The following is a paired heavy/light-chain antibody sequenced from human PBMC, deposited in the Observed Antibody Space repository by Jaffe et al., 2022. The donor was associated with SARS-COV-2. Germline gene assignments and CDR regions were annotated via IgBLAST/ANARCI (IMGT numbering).Light chain of an antibody. CDR1: QSVLYSSNNKNY. V-gene: IGKV4-1*01. J-gene: IGKJ2*01. Sequence: DIVMTQSPDSLAMSLGERATIDCKSSQSVLYSSNNKNYLAWYQQKPGQPPKLVIYWASTRESGVPDRFSGSGSGTDFTLTISSLQAEDVAVYYCQQYYNTPYTFGQGTKLEI. CDR3: QQYYNTPYT. CDR2: WAS.
Heavy chain of an antibody. D-gene: IGHD1-1*01. V-gene: IGHV4-39*01. CDR2: IYYSGST. CDR3: ARHPYNAEVPYYFDY. CDR1: GGSISSKSHY. Sequence: QLQLQESGPGLVKPSETLSLTCTVSGGSISSKSHYWGWIRQPPGKGLEWIGSIYYSGSTYYKPSLRSRVTMSVDTSKNQFSLKVTYVTAADTAVYYCARHPYNAEVPYYFDYWGQGALFTVSS. J-gene: IGHJ4*02.